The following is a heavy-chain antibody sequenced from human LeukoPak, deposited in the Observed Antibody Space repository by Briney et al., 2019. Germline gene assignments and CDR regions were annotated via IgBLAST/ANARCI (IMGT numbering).Heavy chain of an antibody. Sequence: PGGSLRLSCAASGFTFSSYGMHWVRQAPGKGLEGVAFIRYDGSNKYYADSVKGRFTISRDNSKHTVYLQMNSLRAEDTAVYYCAKDSGYYGSGSYYDYWGEGTLVTVSS. V-gene: IGHV3-30*02. CDR3: AKDSGYYGSGSYYDY. CDR2: IRYDGSNK. J-gene: IGHJ4*02. D-gene: IGHD3-10*01. CDR1: GFTFSSYG.